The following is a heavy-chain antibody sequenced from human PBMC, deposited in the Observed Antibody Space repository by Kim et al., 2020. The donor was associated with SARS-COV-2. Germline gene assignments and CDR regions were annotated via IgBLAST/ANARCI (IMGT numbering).Heavy chain of an antibody. D-gene: IGHD6-19*01. CDR3: GRPSRGGWRSSNN. J-gene: IGHJ4*02. CDR2: TSYDGNDK. Sequence: GGSLRLSCAASGFTFSSYIVHWVRQAPGKGMEWVAGTSYDGNDKYYADSVKGRVIISRDNSKNTASLQRNSLTAEETAVYYSGRPSRGGWRSSNNWGQG. V-gene: IGHV3-30*04. CDR1: GFTFSSYI.